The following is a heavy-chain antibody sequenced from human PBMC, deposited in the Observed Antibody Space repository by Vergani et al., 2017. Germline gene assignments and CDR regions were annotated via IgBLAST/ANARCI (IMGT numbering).Heavy chain of an antibody. CDR3: ARHTTYTDS. V-gene: IGHV5-51*01. CDR2: IYPADSDT. D-gene: IGHD1-1*01. J-gene: IGHJ4*02. Sequence: EVELDPSGREMRKPGEFLLISCKCSEYSFGNYWIGWVRQMPGKGLEWMGIIYPADSDTRYSPSFQGQVTISADKSISTAFLQWDSLKASDTALYYCARHTTYTDSWGQGTLVTVSS. CDR1: EYSFGNYW.